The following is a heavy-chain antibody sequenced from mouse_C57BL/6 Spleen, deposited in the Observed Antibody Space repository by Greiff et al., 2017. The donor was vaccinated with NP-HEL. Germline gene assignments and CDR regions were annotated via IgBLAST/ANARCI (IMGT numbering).Heavy chain of an antibody. J-gene: IGHJ4*01. CDR2: INPYNGGT. Sequence: EVKLMESGPVLVKPGASVKMSCKASGYTFTDYYMNWVKQSHGKSLEWIGVINPYNGGTSYNQKFKGKATLTVDKSSSTAYMELNSLTSEDSAVYYCARFEITTVVADAMDYWGQGTSVTVSS. CDR1: GYTFTDYY. D-gene: IGHD1-1*01. V-gene: IGHV1-19*01. CDR3: ARFEITTVVADAMDY.